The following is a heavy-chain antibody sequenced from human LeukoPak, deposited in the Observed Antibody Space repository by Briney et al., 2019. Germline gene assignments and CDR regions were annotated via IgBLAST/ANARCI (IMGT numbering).Heavy chain of an antibody. Sequence: SETLSLTCTVSGGSVTSDNYYWTRIRQPPGKGLEWFGYISYSGRATYNPSLKSRVTMSIDTSKNQFSLRLSSVTAADTAVYYCARDFCSSTSCHFDYWGQGTLVTVSS. J-gene: IGHJ4*02. V-gene: IGHV4-61*01. D-gene: IGHD2-2*01. CDR3: ARDFCSSTSCHFDY. CDR2: ISYSGRA. CDR1: GGSVTSDNYY.